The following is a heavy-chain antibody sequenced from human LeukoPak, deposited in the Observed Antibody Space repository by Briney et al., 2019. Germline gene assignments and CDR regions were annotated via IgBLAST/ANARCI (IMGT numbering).Heavy chain of an antibody. CDR2: IYSGGST. J-gene: IGHJ6*02. D-gene: IGHD5-24*01. CDR1: GFTVSSNY. V-gene: IGHV3-53*01. CDR3: ARDQMYYGMDV. Sequence: GGSLRLSCAASGFTVSSNYMSWVRQAPGKGLEWVSVIYSGGSTYYADSVKGRFTISRDNSKNTLYLQMNSLRAEDTAVYYCARDQMYYGMDVWGQGTTVPVSS.